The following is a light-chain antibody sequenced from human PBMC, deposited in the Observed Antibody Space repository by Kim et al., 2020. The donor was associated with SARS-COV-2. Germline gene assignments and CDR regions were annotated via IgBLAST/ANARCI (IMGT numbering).Light chain of an antibody. Sequence: ASVGDRVTLTCRASQSIRTYLAWYQQKPGKEPKVLIYRASSLESGVPSRFSGSGSGTEFTLTISSLQPDDFATYYCQQYSFSPITFGPGTRLEIK. J-gene: IGKJ5*01. CDR3: QQYSFSPIT. CDR1: QSIRTY. V-gene: IGKV1-5*03. CDR2: RAS.